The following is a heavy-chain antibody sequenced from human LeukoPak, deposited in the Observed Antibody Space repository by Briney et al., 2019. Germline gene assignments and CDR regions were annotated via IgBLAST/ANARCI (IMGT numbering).Heavy chain of an antibody. CDR2: ISSSSRYI. D-gene: IGHD3-9*01. Sequence: SGGSLRLSCAASGFTFSSYSMNWVRQAPGKGLEWVSSISSSSRYIYYADSVKGRFTISRDNAKNSLYLQMNSLRAEDTAVYYCARSLTYYDILTGYYHEAFDIWGQGTMVTVSS. CDR1: GFTFSSYS. J-gene: IGHJ3*02. CDR3: ARSLTYYDILTGYYHEAFDI. V-gene: IGHV3-21*01.